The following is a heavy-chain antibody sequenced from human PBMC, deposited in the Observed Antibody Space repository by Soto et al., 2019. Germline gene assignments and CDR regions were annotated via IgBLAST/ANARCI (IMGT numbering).Heavy chain of an antibody. CDR2: INPSGGST. J-gene: IGHJ4*02. CDR1: GYTFTSYY. V-gene: IGHV1-46*03. CDR3: ARDLLWFGGVISYYFDY. Sequence: GASVKVSCKASGYTFTSYYMHWVRQAPGQGLEKMGIINPSGGSTSYAQKFKCRVTMTRDTSTSTVYMELSSLRSEDTVVYYCARDLLWFGGVISYYFDYWGQGTLVTVSS. D-gene: IGHD3-10*01.